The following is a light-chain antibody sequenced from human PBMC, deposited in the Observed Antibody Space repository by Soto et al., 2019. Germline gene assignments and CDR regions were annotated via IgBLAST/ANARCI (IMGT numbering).Light chain of an antibody. CDR1: RSDIGTYNY. CDR2: EVS. Sequence: QSALTQPASVSGSPGQSITISCTGTRSDIGTYNYVSWYQQHPGKVPKLMIYEVSNRPSGVSNRFSGSKSGNTASLAISGLQAEDEADYYCSSYTTSSTQVFGGGTKVTVL. V-gene: IGLV2-14*01. J-gene: IGLJ3*02. CDR3: SSYTTSSTQV.